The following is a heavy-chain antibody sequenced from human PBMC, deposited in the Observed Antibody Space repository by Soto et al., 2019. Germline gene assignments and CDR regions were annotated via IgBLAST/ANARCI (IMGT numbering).Heavy chain of an antibody. J-gene: IGHJ3*02. V-gene: IGHV4-31*03. CDR2: IYHSGMT. CDR3: ATVRWELHDAFDI. CDR1: GGSISTGGYY. Sequence: QVQLQESGPGLVKPSQTLSLTCTVSGGSISTGGYYWSWIRQHPGRGLEWMGYIYHSGMTFSNPSLQSRVAISIDTSKNKFSLKLSSVTAADTAVYYCATVRWELHDAFDIWGQGTMVSVYS. D-gene: IGHD1-26*01.